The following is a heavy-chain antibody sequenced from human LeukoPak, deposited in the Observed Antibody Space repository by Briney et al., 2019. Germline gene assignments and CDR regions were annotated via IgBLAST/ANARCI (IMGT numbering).Heavy chain of an antibody. CDR3: VRDHHEWKLLLDY. J-gene: IGHJ4*02. V-gene: IGHV3-74*01. D-gene: IGHD1-26*01. CDR2: INSDGSST. CDR1: GFTFSSYW. Sequence: GGSLRLSCAASGFTFSSYWMHWVRQAPGKGLVWVSRINSDGSSTSYADSVKGRFTISRDNAKNTLYLQMNSLRAEDTAWYYCVRDHHEWKLLLDYWGQGTLVTVSS.